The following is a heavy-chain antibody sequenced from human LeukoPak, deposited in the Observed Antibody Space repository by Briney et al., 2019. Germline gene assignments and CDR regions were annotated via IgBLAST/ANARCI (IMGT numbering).Heavy chain of an antibody. J-gene: IGHJ4*02. CDR2: INQDGNKK. CDR1: GFTFSNYW. Sequence: GGSLRLSCAASGFTFSNYWMTWVRQAPGKGLDWVAHINQDGNKKYYVDSVKGRFTIFRDNAKNSLYLQMNSLRAEDTAVYYCATGDYGVHGDYWGQGILVTVSS. V-gene: IGHV3-7*03. D-gene: IGHD4/OR15-4a*01. CDR3: ATGDYGVHGDY.